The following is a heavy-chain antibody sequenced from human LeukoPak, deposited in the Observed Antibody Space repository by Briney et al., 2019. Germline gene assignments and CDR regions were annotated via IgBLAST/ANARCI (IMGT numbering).Heavy chain of an antibody. CDR2: INAANGNT. CDR1: GYTFTDFA. Sequence: ASVKVSCKASGYTFTDFAIHWVRQAPGQRLEWMGWINAANGNTKSSQRFHDRVTITRDTSASTAYLQLTRLKSEDTAVYYCARVDVTYGMDVWGQGTTVTVSS. J-gene: IGHJ6*02. V-gene: IGHV1-3*01. CDR3: ARVDVTYGMDV. D-gene: IGHD2-21*02.